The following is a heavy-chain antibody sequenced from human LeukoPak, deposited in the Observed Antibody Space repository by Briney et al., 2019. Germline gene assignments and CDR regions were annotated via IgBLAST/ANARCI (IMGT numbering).Heavy chain of an antibody. J-gene: IGHJ4*02. CDR1: GLTFSSYS. D-gene: IGHD5-18*01. CDR2: ISSSSSYI. V-gene: IGHV3-21*01. CDR3: ASESSPGYSYGYPLAY. Sequence: GGSLRLSCAASGLTFSSYSMNWDRQAPGKGLEWVSSISSSSSYIYYADSVKGRFTISRDNAKNSLYLQMNSLRADDTAVYYCASESSPGYSYGYPLAYWGQGPLVTVSS.